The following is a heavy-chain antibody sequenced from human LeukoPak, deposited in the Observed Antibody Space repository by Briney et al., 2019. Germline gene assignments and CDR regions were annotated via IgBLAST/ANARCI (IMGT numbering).Heavy chain of an antibody. V-gene: IGHV3-33*01. CDR3: ARSYCSGGSCCSFDY. CDR1: GYTFCNYG. CDR2: IWDDGNNK. J-gene: IGHJ4*02. D-gene: IGHD2-15*01. Sequence: GGSLRLSCAASGYTFCNYGMRWVRQAPGKGREWVAEIWDDGNNKYYADSVKGQFTISRDHSKHTLYLQRNSLRAEETAVYYCARSYCSGGSCCSFDYWGQGTLVTVSS.